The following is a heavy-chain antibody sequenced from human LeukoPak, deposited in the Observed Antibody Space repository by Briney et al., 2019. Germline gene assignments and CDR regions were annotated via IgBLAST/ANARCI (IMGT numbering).Heavy chain of an antibody. CDR2: TYYSGST. CDR3: ARPPVHWATGTPSGMDV. J-gene: IGHJ6*02. V-gene: IGHV4-39*01. D-gene: IGHD1-1*01. CDR1: GGSISSSSDY. Sequence: SETLSLTCTVSGGSISSSSDYWGWIRQPPGKGLEWIGITYYSGSTYYNPSLKSRVTISVDMSKNQFSLKLTSVTAADTAVYYCARPPVHWATGTPSGMDVWGQGTTVTVSS.